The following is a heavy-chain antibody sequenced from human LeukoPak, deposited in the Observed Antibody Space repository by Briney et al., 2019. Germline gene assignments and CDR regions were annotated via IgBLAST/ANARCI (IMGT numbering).Heavy chain of an antibody. CDR3: ARSGSGWYRGSYYYYGMDV. J-gene: IGHJ6*02. V-gene: IGHV1-69*04. CDR1: GGTFSSYA. Sequence: GASVKVSCKASGGTFSSYAISWVRQAPGQGLEWMGRIIPILGIANYAQKFQGRVTITADNSTSTAYMELSSLRSEDTAVYYCARSGSGWYRGSYYYYGMDVWGQGTTVTVSS. D-gene: IGHD6-19*01. CDR2: IIPILGIA.